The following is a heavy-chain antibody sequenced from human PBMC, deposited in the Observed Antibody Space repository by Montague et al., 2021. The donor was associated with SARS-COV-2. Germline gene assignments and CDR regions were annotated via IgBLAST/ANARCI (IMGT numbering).Heavy chain of an antibody. CDR3: TSGREGNYNVMDV. CDR2: TYYRFKWYN. J-gene: IGHJ6*02. V-gene: IGHV6-1*01. D-gene: IGHD1-1*01. Sequence: CPISGDSVSSNSATWNWVRQSPSSGLEWLGRTYYRFKWYNDYAVSVRGRVTINPDTSKNQFSLQLNSVTPEDTAIYYCTSGREGNYNVMDVWGQGTTVTVSS. CDR1: GDSVSSNSAT.